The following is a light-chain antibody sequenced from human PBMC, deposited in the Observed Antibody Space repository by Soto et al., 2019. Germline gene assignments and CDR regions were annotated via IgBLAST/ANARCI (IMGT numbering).Light chain of an antibody. CDR3: QHYYSIPWP. J-gene: IGKJ1*01. V-gene: IGKV4-1*01. Sequence: DIVMTQSPDSLAVSLGERATINCKSSQSVLSSSNNKNCLAWYQQKSGQPPKLLIYWASTRESGVPDRFSGSGSGTDFTITISSLQAEDVAAYYCQHYYSIPWPFGQGTRVEIK. CDR1: QSVLSSSNNKNC. CDR2: WAS.